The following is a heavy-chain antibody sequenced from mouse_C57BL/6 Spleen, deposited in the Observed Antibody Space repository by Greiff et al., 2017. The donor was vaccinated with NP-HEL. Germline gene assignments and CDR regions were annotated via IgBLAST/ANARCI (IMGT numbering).Heavy chain of an antibody. Sequence: QVQLQQPGAELVKPGASVKMSCKASGYTFTSYWITWVKQRPGQGLEWIGDIYPGSGSTNYNEKFKSKATLTVDTSSSTAYMQLSSLTSEDSAVYCWAKRGEYDDYAMGGWGQRASVTGAS. CDR3: AKRGEYDDYAMGG. V-gene: IGHV1-55*01. CDR1: GYTFTSYW. D-gene: IGHD2-4*01. CDR2: IYPGSGST. J-gene: IGHJ4*01.